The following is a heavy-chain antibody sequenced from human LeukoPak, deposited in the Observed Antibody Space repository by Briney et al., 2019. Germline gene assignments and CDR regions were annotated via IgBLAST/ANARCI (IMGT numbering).Heavy chain of an antibody. D-gene: IGHD1-20*01. V-gene: IGHV4-34*01. Sequence: SETLSLTCAVYGGSFSGYYWSWIRQPPGKGLEWIGEINHSGSSNYNPSLKSRVTISIDKSKNQFSLKLSSVTAADTAVYYCARDLAHNSRGHDYWGQGTLVTVSS. CDR2: INHSGSS. CDR3: ARDLAHNSRGHDY. CDR1: GGSFSGYY. J-gene: IGHJ4*02.